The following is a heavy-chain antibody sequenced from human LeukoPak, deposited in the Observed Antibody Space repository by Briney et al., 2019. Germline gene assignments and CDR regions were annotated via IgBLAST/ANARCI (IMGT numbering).Heavy chain of an antibody. CDR2: IYHTGNT. CDR1: GYSITSGYY. CDR3: ARYCSSTTCYTRGGDY. D-gene: IGHD2-2*02. V-gene: IGHV4-38-2*02. J-gene: IGHJ4*02. Sequence: SETLSLTCSVSGYSITSGYYWGWIRQPPGKGLEWIGSIYHTGNTFYDPSFNSRVTISVDTSKNQSSLSLSSVTAADTAVYYCARYCSSTTCYTRGGDYWGQGTLVTVSS.